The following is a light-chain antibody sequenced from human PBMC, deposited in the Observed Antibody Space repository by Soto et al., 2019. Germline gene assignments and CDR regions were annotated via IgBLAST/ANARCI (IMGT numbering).Light chain of an antibody. CDR3: SSYTSSSTLV. V-gene: IGLV2-14*01. J-gene: IGLJ2*01. CDR1: SSDVGGYNS. CDR2: EVS. Sequence: QSALTQPASVSGSPGQSITISCTGTSSDVGGYNSVSWYQQHPGKAPKVMIYEVSNRPSGVSNRFSGSNSGNTASLTISGRKAEHEADYYCSSYTSSSTLVFGGGTKVTVL.